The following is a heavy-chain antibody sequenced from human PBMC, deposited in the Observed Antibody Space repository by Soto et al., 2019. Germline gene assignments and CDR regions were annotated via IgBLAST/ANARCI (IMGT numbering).Heavy chain of an antibody. CDR1: GGSISSSSYY. V-gene: IGHV4-39*01. J-gene: IGHJ5*02. CDR2: IYYSGST. Sequence: PSETLSLTCTVSGGSISSSSYYWGWIRQPPGKGLEWIGSIYYSGSTYYNPSLKSRVTISVDTSKNQFSLKLSSVTAADTAVYYCARVWGIAAAVDDPTNWFDPWGQGTLVTVSS. D-gene: IGHD6-13*01. CDR3: ARVWGIAAAVDDPTNWFDP.